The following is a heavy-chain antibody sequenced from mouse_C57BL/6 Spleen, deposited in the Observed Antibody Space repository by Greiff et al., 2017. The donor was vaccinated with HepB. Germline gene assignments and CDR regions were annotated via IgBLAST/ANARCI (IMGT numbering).Heavy chain of an antibody. CDR3: ARPLYGSSPYYYAMDY. V-gene: IGHV1-64*01. CDR2: IHPNSGST. Sequence: QVQLKQPGAELVKPGASVKLSCKASGYTFTSYWMHWVKQRPGQGLEWIGMIHPNSGSTNYNEKFKSKATLTVDKSSSTAYMQLSSLTSEDSAVYYCARPLYGSSPYYYAMDYWGQGTSVTVSS. J-gene: IGHJ4*01. D-gene: IGHD1-1*01. CDR1: GYTFTSYW.